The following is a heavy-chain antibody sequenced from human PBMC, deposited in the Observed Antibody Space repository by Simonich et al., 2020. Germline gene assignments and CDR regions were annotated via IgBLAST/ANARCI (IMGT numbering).Heavy chain of an antibody. V-gene: IGHV1-2*02. CDR2: INPNSGGT. CDR1: GYTFTGYY. D-gene: IGHD4-17*01. Sequence: QVQLVQSGAEVKKPGASVKVSCKASGYTFTGYYMHWVRQAPGQGLERVGWINPNSGGTNDGQKLQGRVTMTRDTSISTAYMELSRLRSDDTAVYYCARIYGDYDYWGQGTLVTVSS. CDR3: ARIYGDYDY. J-gene: IGHJ4*02.